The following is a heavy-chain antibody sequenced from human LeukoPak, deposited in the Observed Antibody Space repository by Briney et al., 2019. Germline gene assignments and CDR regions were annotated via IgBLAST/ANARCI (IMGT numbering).Heavy chain of an antibody. J-gene: IGHJ4*02. D-gene: IGHD5-12*01. CDR1: GFTFSSYS. CDR2: ISSSSSTI. CDR3: ARPLYSGYDWSFDY. Sequence: GGSLRLSCAASGFTFSSYSMNWVRQAPGKGLEWVSYISSSSSTIYYADSVKGRFTISRDNAKNSLYLQMNSLRAEDTAVYYCARPLYSGYDWSFDYWGQGTLVTVSS. V-gene: IGHV3-48*04.